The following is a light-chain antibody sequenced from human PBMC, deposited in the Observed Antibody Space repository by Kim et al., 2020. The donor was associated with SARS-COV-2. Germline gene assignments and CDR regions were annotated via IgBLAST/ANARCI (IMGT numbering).Light chain of an antibody. V-gene: IGLV7-46*01. CDR1: TGAVTSGHY. CDR3: LLSYSGAGV. Sequence: PGGTVTLPCASNTGAVTSGHYPSWFQQKPGQAPRTLIYDTNSKHSWTPARFSGSLLGGKAALTLSGAQSEDEAEYYGLLSYSGAGVFGGGTQLTVL. CDR2: DTN. J-gene: IGLJ3*02.